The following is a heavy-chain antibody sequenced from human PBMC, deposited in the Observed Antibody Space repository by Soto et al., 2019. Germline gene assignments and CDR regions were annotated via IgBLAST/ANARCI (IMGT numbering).Heavy chain of an antibody. CDR3: ARVGIVVVVAGAEYYYYGMDV. V-gene: IGHV1-18*01. CDR1: GYSFTSYG. D-gene: IGHD2-15*01. CDR2: ISAYNGNT. J-gene: IGHJ6*02. Sequence: ASVKVSFKASGYSFTSYGISWVRQAPGQGLEWMGWISAYNGNTNYAQKLQGRVTMTTDTSTSTAYMELRSLRSDDTAVYYCARVGIVVVVAGAEYYYYGMDVWGQGTTVTVSS.